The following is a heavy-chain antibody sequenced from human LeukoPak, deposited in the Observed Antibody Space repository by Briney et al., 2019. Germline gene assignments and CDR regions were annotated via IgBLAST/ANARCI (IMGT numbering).Heavy chain of an antibody. J-gene: IGHJ4*02. CDR3: AKALYVGATKPVGY. CDR2: ISWDGGST. Sequence: PGGSLRLSCAASGFTFDDYTMHWVRHAPGKGLEWVSLISWDGGSTYYADSVKGRFTISRDNSKNSLYLRMNSLRTEDTALYYCAKALYVGATKPVGYWGQGTLVTVSS. CDR1: GFTFDDYT. D-gene: IGHD1-26*01. V-gene: IGHV3-43*01.